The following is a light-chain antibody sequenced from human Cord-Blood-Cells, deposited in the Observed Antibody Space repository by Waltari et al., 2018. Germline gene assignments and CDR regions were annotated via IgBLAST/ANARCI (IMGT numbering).Light chain of an antibody. J-gene: IGKJ2*01. V-gene: IGKV1-39*01. CDR2: AAS. CDR1: QSISSY. CDR3: QQSYSTPYP. Sequence: DIQMTQSPSSLSASVGDRVTITCRASQSISSYFTWYQQKQGKAPKLRIYAASSLQSGVPSRFSGSVSGTDCTLTISSLQPEDFATYYCQQSYSTPYPFGQGTKLEIK.